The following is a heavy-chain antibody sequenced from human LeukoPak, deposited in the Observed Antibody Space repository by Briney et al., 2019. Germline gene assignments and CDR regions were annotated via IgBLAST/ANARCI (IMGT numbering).Heavy chain of an antibody. V-gene: IGHV3-30*04. CDR2: ISYDGSNK. Sequence: GGSLRLSCAASGFTFSSYAMHWVRQAPGKGLEWVAVISYDGSNKYYADSVRGRFTTSRDNSKNTLYLQMNSLRAEDTAVYYCARDLGTYYYYGMDVWGQGTTVTVSS. CDR3: ARDLGTYYYYGMDV. CDR1: GFTFSSYA. J-gene: IGHJ6*02. D-gene: IGHD1-1*01.